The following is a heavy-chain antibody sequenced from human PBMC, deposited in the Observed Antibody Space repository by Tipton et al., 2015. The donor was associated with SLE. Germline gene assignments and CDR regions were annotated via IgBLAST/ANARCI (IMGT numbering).Heavy chain of an antibody. D-gene: IGHD1-1*01. V-gene: IGHV4-59*08. CDR1: GGSISSYY. J-gene: IGHJ6*02. CDR2: IYSSGST. CDR3: GRGATTWRGAIYGMDV. Sequence: TLSLTCTVSGGSISSYYWSWIRQPPGKGLEWIGYIYSSGSTNYNPSLKSRVTISIDVSKNQFSLKVPSVTAADTAVYYCGRGATTWRGAIYGMDVWGQGTLVTVSS.